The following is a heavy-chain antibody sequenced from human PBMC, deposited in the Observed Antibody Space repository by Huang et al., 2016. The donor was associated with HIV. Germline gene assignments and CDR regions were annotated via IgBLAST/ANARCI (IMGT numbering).Heavy chain of an antibody. J-gene: IGHJ4*02. V-gene: IGHV4-31*04. CDR2: IYYSGTT. Sequence: QVRLQESGPGLVKPSQTLSLTCTVSSGSIKSGGHYWSWIRQPPGKAPEWIVFIYYSGTTYYKPSLKSRFAISVDTSKNQFSLKLSSVTAADTAVYYCAKSLYYSDGGPYFDHWGQGTLVTVSS. CDR1: SGSIKSGGHY. CDR3: AKSLYYSDGGPYFDH. D-gene: IGHD3-22*01.